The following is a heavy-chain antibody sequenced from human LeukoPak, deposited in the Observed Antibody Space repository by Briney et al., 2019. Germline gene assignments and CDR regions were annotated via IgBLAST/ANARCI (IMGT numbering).Heavy chain of an antibody. D-gene: IGHD6-13*01. V-gene: IGHV3-30*03. CDR3: ASQGIAAAGTGDY. CDR2: ISYGGSNK. CDR1: GFTFSSYG. J-gene: IGHJ4*02. Sequence: GGSLRLSCAVSGFTFSSYGMHWVRQAPGKGLEWVAVISYGGSNKYYADSVKGRFTISRDNSKNTLYLQMNSLRAEDTAVYYCASQGIAAAGTGDYWGQGTLVTVSS.